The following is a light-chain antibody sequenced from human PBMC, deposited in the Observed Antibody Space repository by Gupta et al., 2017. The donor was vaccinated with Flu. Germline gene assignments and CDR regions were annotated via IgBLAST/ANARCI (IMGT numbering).Light chain of an antibody. Sequence: DIVMTQSPDSLAVPLGERATINCKSSQSVVFSADNKNYLAWYQQKPGQPPKLLIHWVSTRDSGVPDRFRGSGSGTDFTLTISSLQAEDVAVYYCQQYYTIPLTFGPGTKVDI. CDR1: QSVVFSADNKNY. CDR2: WVS. CDR3: QQYYTIPLT. V-gene: IGKV4-1*01. J-gene: IGKJ3*01.